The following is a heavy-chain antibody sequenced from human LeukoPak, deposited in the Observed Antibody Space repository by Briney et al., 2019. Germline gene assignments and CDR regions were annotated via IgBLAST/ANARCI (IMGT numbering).Heavy chain of an antibody. CDR2: IYYSGST. Sequence: SETLSLTCTVSGGSVSSGSYYWRWLRQPPGAGLEWIGYIYYSGSTNYNPSLKSRVPISVYTSKNEFSLKLRSVTAADRAVYFCARESNNSNGLDYWGQGTLVTVSS. CDR3: ARESNNSNGLDY. J-gene: IGHJ4*02. V-gene: IGHV4-61*01. CDR1: GGSVSSGSYY. D-gene: IGHD1-20*01.